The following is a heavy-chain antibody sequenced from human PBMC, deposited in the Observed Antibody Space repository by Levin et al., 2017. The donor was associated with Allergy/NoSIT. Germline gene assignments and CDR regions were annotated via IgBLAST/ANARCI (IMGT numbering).Heavy chain of an antibody. V-gene: IGHV3-48*01. CDR1: GFTFSGYG. Sequence: GGSLRLSCAASGFTFSGYGMNWVRQAPGKGLEWVSYISSSSSTISYADSVKGRFTISRDNAKNSLYLQMNSLRAEDMAVYYCARGGAARLDYWGQGTLVTVSS. CDR3: ARGGAARLDY. J-gene: IGHJ4*02. CDR2: ISSSSSTI. D-gene: IGHD6-6*01.